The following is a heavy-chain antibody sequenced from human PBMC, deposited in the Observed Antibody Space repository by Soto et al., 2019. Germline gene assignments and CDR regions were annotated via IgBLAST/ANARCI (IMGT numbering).Heavy chain of an antibody. CDR2: ISSSSSSTI. Sequence: PGGSLRLSCAASGFTFSSYSINWVRQAPGKGLEWVSYISSSSSSTIYYADSVKGRFTISRDNAKNSLYLQMNSLRDEDTAVYYCARDLRAYSSSWYPFDYWGQGTLVTVSS. J-gene: IGHJ4*02. V-gene: IGHV3-48*02. CDR1: GFTFSSYS. CDR3: ARDLRAYSSSWYPFDY. D-gene: IGHD6-13*01.